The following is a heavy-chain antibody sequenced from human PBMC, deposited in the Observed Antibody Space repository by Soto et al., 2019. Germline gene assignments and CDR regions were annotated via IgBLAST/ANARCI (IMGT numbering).Heavy chain of an antibody. CDR2: ISSDGHHQ. D-gene: IGHD3-22*01. V-gene: IGHV3-30*03. J-gene: IGHJ4*02. CDR1: GFTFNDYA. CDR3: SRGTYYPQSSGLHADY. Sequence: LRLSCATSGFTFNDYAMYWVRQAPGQGLEWVAMISSDGHHQFYVDNLRGRFTVSRDNSKNTLFPQMNSLRPEDTAVYYCSRGTYYPQSSGLHADYWGPGTVVTVSS.